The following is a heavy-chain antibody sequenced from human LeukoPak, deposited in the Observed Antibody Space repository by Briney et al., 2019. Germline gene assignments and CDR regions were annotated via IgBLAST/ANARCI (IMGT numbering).Heavy chain of an antibody. CDR1: GYSISSGCY. Sequence: SETLSLTCAVSGYSISSGCYWGWIRQPPGEGLEGIGSIYHSGSTYYHPSLKDRVNITGDTAKNQFSLQLSSVTAADTAVYYCAMIVVVPAAIPYWYFYLWGRGTLVTVSS. V-gene: IGHV4-38-2*01. D-gene: IGHD2-2*01. CDR3: AMIVVVPAAIPYWYFYL. J-gene: IGHJ2*01. CDR2: IYHSGST.